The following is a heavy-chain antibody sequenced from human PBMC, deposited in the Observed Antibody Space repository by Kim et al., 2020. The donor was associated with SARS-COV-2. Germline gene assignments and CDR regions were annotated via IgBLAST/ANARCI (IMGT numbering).Heavy chain of an antibody. CDR2: ISGSGGST. CDR3: AKSRTVAGTTPNDY. D-gene: IGHD6-19*01. Sequence: GGSLRLSCAASGFTFSSYAMSWVRQAPGKGLEWVSAISGSGGSTYYADSVKGRFTISRDNSKNTLYLQMNSLRAEDTAVYYCAKSRTVAGTTPNDYWGQGTLVTVSS. J-gene: IGHJ4*02. V-gene: IGHV3-23*01. CDR1: GFTFSSYA.